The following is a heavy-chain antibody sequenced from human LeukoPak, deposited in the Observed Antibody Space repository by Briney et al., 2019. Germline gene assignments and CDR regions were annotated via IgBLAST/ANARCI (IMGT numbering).Heavy chain of an antibody. CDR3: ARLYSSGWHVPGY. CDR1: GVSISSSSYY. CDR2: LYYSGST. J-gene: IGHJ4*02. Sequence: SETLSLTCTVSGVSISSSSYYWGWIRQPPGKGLEWIGSLYYSGSTYYHPSLKSRVTISVDTSKNQFSLKLSSVTAADTAVYYCARLYSSGWHVPGYWGQGTLVTVSS. D-gene: IGHD6-19*01. V-gene: IGHV4-39*01.